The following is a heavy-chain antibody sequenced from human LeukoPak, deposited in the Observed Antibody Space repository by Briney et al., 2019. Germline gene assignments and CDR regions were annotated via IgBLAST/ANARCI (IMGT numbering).Heavy chain of an antibody. J-gene: IGHJ4*02. CDR1: GFTFSSYG. CDR2: ISYDGSNK. CDR3: AKVSDSSDFDY. D-gene: IGHD6-25*01. V-gene: IGHV3-30*18. Sequence: PGGSLRLSCAASGFTFSSYGMPWVRQAPGKGLEWVAVISYDGSNKYYADSVKGRFTISRDNSKNTLYLQMNSLRAEDTAVYYCAKVSDSSDFDYWGQGTLVTVSS.